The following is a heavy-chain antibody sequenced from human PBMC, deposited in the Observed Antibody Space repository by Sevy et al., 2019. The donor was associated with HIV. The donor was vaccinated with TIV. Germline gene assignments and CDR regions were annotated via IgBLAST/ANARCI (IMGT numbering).Heavy chain of an antibody. V-gene: IGHV3-30*18. CDR1: GFTFSSYG. CDR3: AKDYRGYDFWSGYYSYYFDY. J-gene: IGHJ4*02. Sequence: GSLRLSCAASGFTFSSYGMHWVRQAPGKGLEWVAVISYDGSNKDYADSVKGRFTISRDNSKNTLYLQMNSLRAEDTAVYYCAKDYRGYDFWSGYYSYYFDYWGQGTLVTVSS. CDR2: ISYDGSNK. D-gene: IGHD3-3*01.